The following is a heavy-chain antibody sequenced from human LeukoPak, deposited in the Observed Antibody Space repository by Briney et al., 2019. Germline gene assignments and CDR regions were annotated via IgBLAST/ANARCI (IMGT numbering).Heavy chain of an antibody. Sequence: SETLSLTCTVSGGSISSYYWSWIRQPPGKGLEWIGYIYYSGSTNYNPSLKSRVTISVDTSKNQFSLKLSSVTAADTAVYYCARDFGWFGEYNLFDYWGQGTLVTVSS. V-gene: IGHV4-59*01. J-gene: IGHJ4*02. CDR1: GGSISSYY. D-gene: IGHD3-10*01. CDR2: IYYSGST. CDR3: ARDFGWFGEYNLFDY.